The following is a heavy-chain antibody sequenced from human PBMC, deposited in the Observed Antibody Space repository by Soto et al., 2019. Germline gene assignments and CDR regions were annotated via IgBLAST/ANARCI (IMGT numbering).Heavy chain of an antibody. J-gene: IGHJ5*02. Sequence: QVQLQQWGAGLLKPSETLSLTCAVYGGSFSGYYWSWIRQPPGKGLEWIGEINHSGSTNYNPSLKGRVTISVDTSKNQFSLKLSSVTAADTAVYYCARGRGNIVVVPAAMARYNWFDPWGQGTLVTVSS. CDR2: INHSGST. V-gene: IGHV4-34*01. D-gene: IGHD2-2*01. CDR1: GGSFSGYY. CDR3: ARGRGNIVVVPAAMARYNWFDP.